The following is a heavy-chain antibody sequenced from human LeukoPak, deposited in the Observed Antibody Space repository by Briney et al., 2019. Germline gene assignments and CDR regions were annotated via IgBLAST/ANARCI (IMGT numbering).Heavy chain of an antibody. D-gene: IGHD2-15*01. J-gene: IGHJ3*02. CDR3: ARRRISSRAFDI. V-gene: IGHV3-21*01. CDR1: GFTFSSYS. CDR2: ISSSSSYI. Sequence: GGSLRLSCAASGFTFSSYSMNWVRQAPGKGLEWVSSISSSSSYIYYADSVKGRFTISRDNAKNSLYLQMNSLRAEDTAVYYCARRRISSRAFDIWGQGTVVTVSS.